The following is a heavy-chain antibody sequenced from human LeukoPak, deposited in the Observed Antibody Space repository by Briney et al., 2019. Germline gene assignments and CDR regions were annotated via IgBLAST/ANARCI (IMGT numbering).Heavy chain of an antibody. CDR3: ARDSGYSSSWTRLYYFDY. D-gene: IGHD6-13*01. CDR2: INHSGST. J-gene: IGHJ4*02. Sequence: PSETLSLTCAVYGGSFSGYYWSWIRQPPGKGLEWIGEINHSGSTNYNPSLKSRVTISVDTSKNQFSLKLSSVTAADTAVYYCARDSGYSSSWTRLYYFDYWGQGTLVTVSS. CDR1: GGSFSGYY. V-gene: IGHV4-34*01.